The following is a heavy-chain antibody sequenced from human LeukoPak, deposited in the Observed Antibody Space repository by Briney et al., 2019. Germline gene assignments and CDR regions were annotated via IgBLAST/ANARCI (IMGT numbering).Heavy chain of an antibody. Sequence: GGSLRLSCAASGFTFSSYAMSWVRQAPGKGLEWVSVISGSGGSTYYADSVKGRFTISRDNAKNSLYLQMNSLRAEDTAVYYCARTLGVVITPRFDYWGQGTLVTVSS. CDR1: GFTFSSYA. J-gene: IGHJ4*02. D-gene: IGHD3-3*01. CDR3: ARTLGVVITPRFDY. CDR2: ISGSGGST. V-gene: IGHV3-23*01.